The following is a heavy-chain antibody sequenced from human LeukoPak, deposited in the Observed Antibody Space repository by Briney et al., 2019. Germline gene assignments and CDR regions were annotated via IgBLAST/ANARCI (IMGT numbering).Heavy chain of an antibody. CDR2: ISGSGGST. Sequence: GGSLRPSCAASGFTFSSYAMSWVRQAPGKGLEWVSAISGSGGSTYYADSVKGRFTISRDNSKNTLYLQMNSLRAEDTAVYYCAKDVTGERSSGDYWGQGTLVTVSS. CDR1: GFTFSSYA. CDR3: AKDVTGERSSGDY. J-gene: IGHJ4*02. V-gene: IGHV3-23*01. D-gene: IGHD7-27*01.